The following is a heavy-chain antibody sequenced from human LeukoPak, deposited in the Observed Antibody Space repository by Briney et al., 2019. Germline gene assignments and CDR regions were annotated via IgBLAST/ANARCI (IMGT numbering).Heavy chain of an antibody. CDR2: INHSGST. D-gene: IGHD3-9*01. J-gene: IGHJ4*02. V-gene: IGHV4-34*01. CDR1: GYSISSGYY. CDR3: ARGARTLRYFDWAPFDY. Sequence: SETLSLTCAVSGYSISSGYYWSWIRQPPGKGLEWIGEINHSGSTNYNPSLKSRVTISVDTSKNQFSLKLSSVTAADTAVYYCARGARTLRYFDWAPFDYWGQGTLVTVSS.